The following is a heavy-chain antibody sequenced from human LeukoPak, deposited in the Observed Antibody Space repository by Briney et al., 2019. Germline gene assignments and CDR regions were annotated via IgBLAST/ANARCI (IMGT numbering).Heavy chain of an antibody. V-gene: IGHV1-2*02. CDR1: GYTFTAYY. CDR3: ARDKAVTTEVTQHFQH. CDR2: INPSSGGGT. D-gene: IGHD4-23*01. J-gene: IGHJ1*01. Sequence: GASVKVSGKASGYTFTAYYMHWVRQAPGQGLEWMGWINPSSGGGTNYAQKLQGRVTMTRDTSISTAYMELSRLTSDDTAVYYCARDKAVTTEVTQHFQHWGQGTLVTVSS.